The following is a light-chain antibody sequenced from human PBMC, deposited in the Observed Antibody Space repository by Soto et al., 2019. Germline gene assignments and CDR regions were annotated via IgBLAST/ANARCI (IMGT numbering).Light chain of an antibody. CDR2: EGS. CDR1: SSDVGSYNL. J-gene: IGLJ2*01. V-gene: IGLV2-23*01. Sequence: QSVLTQPASVSGSPGQSITISCTGTSSDVGSYNLVSWYQQHPGKAPKLMIYEGSKRSSGVSNRFSGSKSGNTASLTISGLQAEDEADYYCCSYTGSSTCVVFGGGTKVTVL. CDR3: CSYTGSSTCVV.